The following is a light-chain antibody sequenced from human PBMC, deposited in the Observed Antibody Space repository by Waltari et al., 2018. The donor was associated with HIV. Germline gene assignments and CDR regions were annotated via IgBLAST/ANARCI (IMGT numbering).Light chain of an antibody. CDR3: QVWDGDSNHVV. V-gene: IGLV3-21*04. Sequence: SYMLTQPPSASVAPGETARTTCEGDDIGSRSEQWYQQKAGQAPMLVICYDIDRPAGIPERLSGTNSDNTDTLTSSRVVAEDEADYCCQVWDGDSNHVVFGGVTKLTVL. CDR2: YDI. J-gene: IGLJ2*01. CDR1: DIGSRS.